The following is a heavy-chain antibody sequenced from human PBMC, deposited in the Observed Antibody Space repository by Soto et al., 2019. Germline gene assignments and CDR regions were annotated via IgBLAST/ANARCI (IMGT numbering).Heavy chain of an antibody. V-gene: IGHV4-39*01. CDR3: ARIVKDIVVVVAANQFDY. CDR1: GGSISSSSYY. Sequence: QLQLQESVPGLVKPSETLYLTCTVSGGSISSSSYYWGWIRQPPGKGLEWIGSIYYSGSTYYNPSLKSRVTISVDTSKNQCSLKLSSVTAADTAVYYCARIVKDIVVVVAANQFDYSGQGTLVTVSS. CDR2: IYYSGST. D-gene: IGHD2-15*01. J-gene: IGHJ4*02.